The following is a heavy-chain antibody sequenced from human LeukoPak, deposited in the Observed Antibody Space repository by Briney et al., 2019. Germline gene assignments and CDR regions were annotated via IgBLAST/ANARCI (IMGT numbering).Heavy chain of an antibody. CDR1: GDSIRSSSYY. CDR2: IYYSGIT. Sequence: SETLSLTCTVSGDSIRSSSYYWGWIRQPPGKGLEWIGSIYYSGITYDNPSLKSRVTTSVDTSKNQFSLKLTSVTAADTAVYYCARGNYDFWSGYWAGDFDYWGQGTLVTVSS. V-gene: IGHV4-39*07. D-gene: IGHD3-3*01. CDR3: ARGNYDFWSGYWAGDFDY. J-gene: IGHJ4*02.